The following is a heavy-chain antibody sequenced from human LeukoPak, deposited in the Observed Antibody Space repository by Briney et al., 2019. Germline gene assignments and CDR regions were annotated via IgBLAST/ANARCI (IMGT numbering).Heavy chain of an antibody. Sequence: GGSLRLSCAASGFTFSSYSMNRVRQAPGKGLEWVSYISSSSSYIYYADSVKGRFTISRDNAKNSLYLQMNSLRAEDTAVYYCARGTYYDSSGYIYWGQGTLVTVSS. CDR3: ARGTYYDSSGYIY. CDR1: GFTFSSYS. CDR2: ISSSSSYI. V-gene: IGHV3-21*01. D-gene: IGHD3-22*01. J-gene: IGHJ4*02.